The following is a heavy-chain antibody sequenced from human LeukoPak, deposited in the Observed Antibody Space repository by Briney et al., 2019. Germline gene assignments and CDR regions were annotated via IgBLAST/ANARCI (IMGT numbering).Heavy chain of an antibody. CDR1: GGFLSRYY. D-gene: IGHD3-10*01. J-gene: IGHJ4*02. V-gene: IGHV4-59*01. CDR2: IYNSGNT. CDR3: ARVGDSCFDY. Sequence: PSETLSLTCTVCGGFLSRYYWSWLRQSPGKGLEWIGYIYNSGNTNYTPSLMSRITISVDTSKNQFSLKMTSVTAADAAVYYCARVGDSCFDYWGQGTLVTVSS.